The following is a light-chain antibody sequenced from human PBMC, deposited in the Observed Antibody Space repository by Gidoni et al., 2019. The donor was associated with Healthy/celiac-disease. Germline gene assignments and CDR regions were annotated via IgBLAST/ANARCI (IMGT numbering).Light chain of an antibody. V-gene: IGLV3-19*01. CDR1: SLRSYY. J-gene: IGLJ2*01. CDR2: GKN. Sequence: SSELTQDPAVSVALGQTVRITCHGDSLRSYYASWYQQKPGQAPVLVIYGKNNRPSGIPDRFSGSSSGNTASLTITGAQAEDEADYYGNSRDSSGNHHVVFGGGTKLTVL. CDR3: NSRDSSGNHHVV.